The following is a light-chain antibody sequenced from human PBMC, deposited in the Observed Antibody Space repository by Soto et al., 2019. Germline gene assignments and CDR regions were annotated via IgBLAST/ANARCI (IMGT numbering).Light chain of an antibody. J-gene: IGKJ1*01. Sequence: EIVVTQSPATLSVSPGERATLSCRASQSVSSNLAWYQQKPDQAPRLLINGASTRATGIPARFSGSGSGTEFSLTISSLQSEDFAVYYCQQYSDWPPTFGQGTKVDIK. CDR3: QQYSDWPPT. CDR2: GAS. CDR1: QSVSSN. V-gene: IGKV3-15*01.